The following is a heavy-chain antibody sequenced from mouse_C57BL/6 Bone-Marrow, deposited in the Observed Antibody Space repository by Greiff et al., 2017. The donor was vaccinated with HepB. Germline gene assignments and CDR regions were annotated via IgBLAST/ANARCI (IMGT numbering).Heavy chain of an antibody. CDR1: GYTFTDYE. J-gene: IGHJ2*01. Sequence: LVESGAELVRPGASVTLSCKASGYTFTDYEMHWVKQTPVHGLEWIGAIDPETGGTAYNQKFKGKAILTADKSSSTAYMELRSLTSEDSAVYYCTRNYDYDENYFDYWGQGTTLTVSS. CDR2: IDPETGGT. V-gene: IGHV1-15*01. CDR3: TRNYDYDENYFDY. D-gene: IGHD2-4*01.